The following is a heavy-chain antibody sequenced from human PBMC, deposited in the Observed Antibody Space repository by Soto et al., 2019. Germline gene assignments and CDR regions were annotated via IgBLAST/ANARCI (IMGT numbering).Heavy chain of an antibody. CDR3: ARGGTFAYDTSGYSVY. Sequence: QVHLVQSGAEVKKPGASVKVSCKTSGYTFXAYYMHXVRQAPGQGLEWMGWINPKSGGTLYAQKFQGRVTMTRDTSISTAYMELSRLRSDDTAVYYCARGGTFAYDTSGYSVYWGQGTLVTVSS. J-gene: IGHJ4*02. CDR1: GYTFXAYY. V-gene: IGHV1-2*02. D-gene: IGHD3-22*01. CDR2: INPKSGGT.